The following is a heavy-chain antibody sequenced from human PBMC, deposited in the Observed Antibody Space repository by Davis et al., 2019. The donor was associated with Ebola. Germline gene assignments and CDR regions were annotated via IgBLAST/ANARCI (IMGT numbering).Heavy chain of an antibody. J-gene: IGHJ4*02. CDR1: GGSFSGYY. D-gene: IGHD2/OR15-2a*01. Sequence: MPSETLSPTCAVYGGSFSGYYWSWIRQPPGKGLEWIGEINHSGSTNYNPSLKSRVTISVDTSKNQFSLKLSSVTAADTAVYYCARHGGDYYYFDYWGQGTLVTVSS. CDR2: INHSGST. V-gene: IGHV4-34*01. CDR3: ARHGGDYYYFDY.